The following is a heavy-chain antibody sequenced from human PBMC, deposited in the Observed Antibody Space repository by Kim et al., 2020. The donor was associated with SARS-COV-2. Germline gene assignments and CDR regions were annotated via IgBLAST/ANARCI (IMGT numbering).Heavy chain of an antibody. D-gene: IGHD3-16*01. CDR1: GGSISSSSYY. V-gene: IGHV4-39*01. Sequence: SETLSLTCTVSGGSISSSSYYWGWIRQPPGKGLEWIGSIYYSGSTYYNPSLKSRVTISVDTSKNQFSLKLSSVTAADTAVYYCARNPQRLRLGELLCYF. CDR2: IYYSGST. J-gene: IGHJ4*03. CDR3: ARNPQRLRLGELLCYF.